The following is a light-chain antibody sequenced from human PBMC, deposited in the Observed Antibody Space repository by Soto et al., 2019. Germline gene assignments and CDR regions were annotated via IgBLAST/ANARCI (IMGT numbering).Light chain of an antibody. CDR3: SSYSSSSAFYV. V-gene: IGLV2-14*01. Sequence: QSALTQPASVSGSPGQSITISCTGTSTDVGGHKYVTWYQQYPGKAPKLMMYDVNRRPSGVSNRFSGSKSGNTASLTISGLQAEDEADYYCSSYSSSSAFYVFGTGTKLTFL. J-gene: IGLJ1*01. CDR2: DVN. CDR1: STDVGGHKY.